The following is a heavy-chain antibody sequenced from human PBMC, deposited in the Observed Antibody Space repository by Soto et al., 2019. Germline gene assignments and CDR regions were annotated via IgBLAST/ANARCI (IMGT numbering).Heavy chain of an antibody. CDR3: AGASPVCAGI. J-gene: IGHJ4*02. CDR1: GGSISSGGYS. CDR2: IYHSGST. Sequence: QVQLQESGSGLVKPSQTLSLTCAVSGGSISSGGYSWSWIRQPPGKGLEWIGYIYHSGSTYYNPSLKCGVTMAVDSSKVKFALKLRSVTGADSGVDSCAGASPVCAGIWGQGPLVPVSS. V-gene: IGHV4-30-2*01.